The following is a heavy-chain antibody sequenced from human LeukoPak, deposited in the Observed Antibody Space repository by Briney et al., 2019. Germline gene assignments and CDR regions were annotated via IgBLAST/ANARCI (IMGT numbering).Heavy chain of an antibody. CDR1: GGSISSYY. V-gene: IGHV4-59*01. Sequence: SETLSLTCTVSGGSISSYYWSWIRQPPGKGLEWIGYIYYSGSTNYNPSLKSRVTISVDTSKNQFSLKLSSVTAADTAVYYCARLAMVRGVIAYYYYMDVWGKGTTVTISS. CDR2: IYYSGST. D-gene: IGHD3-10*01. J-gene: IGHJ6*03. CDR3: ARLAMVRGVIAYYYYMDV.